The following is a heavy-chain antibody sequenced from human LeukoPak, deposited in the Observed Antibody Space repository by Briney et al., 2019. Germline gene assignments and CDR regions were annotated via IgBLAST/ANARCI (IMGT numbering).Heavy chain of an antibody. Sequence: SETLSLTCTVSGYSISSGYYWGWIRQSPGKGLEWIGSIYHSGTTYYNPSLKGRVTISVDTSKNQFSLKLSSVTAADTAVYYCARHGPERYSSSWYGAFDIWGQGTMVTVSS. CDR2: IYHSGTT. D-gene: IGHD6-13*01. CDR1: GYSISSGYY. V-gene: IGHV4-38-2*02. J-gene: IGHJ3*02. CDR3: ARHGPERYSSSWYGAFDI.